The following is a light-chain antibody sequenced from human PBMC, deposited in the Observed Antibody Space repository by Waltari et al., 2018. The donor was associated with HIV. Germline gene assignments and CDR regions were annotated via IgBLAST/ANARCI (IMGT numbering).Light chain of an antibody. J-gene: IGLJ2*01. CDR3: SSYAGSSNVV. CDR2: EVS. Sequence: QSALTQPPSASGSPGQSVTTSCTGTSSDVGGYNYVSWYQQHPGKAPKLMIYEVSKRPSGVPDRFSGSKSGNTASLTVSGLQAEDEADYYCSSYAGSSNVVFGGGTKLTVL. CDR1: SSDVGGYNY. V-gene: IGLV2-8*01.